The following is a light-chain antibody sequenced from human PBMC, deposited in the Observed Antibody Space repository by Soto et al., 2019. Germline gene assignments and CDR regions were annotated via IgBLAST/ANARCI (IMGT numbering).Light chain of an antibody. J-gene: IGLJ2*01. V-gene: IGLV2-14*01. CDR2: EVS. CDR1: SSDVGGYKY. Sequence: QSALTQPASVSGSPGQSMTISCTGTSSDVGGYKYVSWYQQHPDKAPKLIIFEVSNRPSGISSRFSGSKSGNTGSLTISGLQAEDEADYYCASYTSSSTSVIFGRGTKLTVL. CDR3: ASYTSSSTSVI.